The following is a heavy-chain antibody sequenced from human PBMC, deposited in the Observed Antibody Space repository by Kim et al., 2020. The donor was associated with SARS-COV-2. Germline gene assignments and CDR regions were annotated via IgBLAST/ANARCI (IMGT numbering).Heavy chain of an antibody. J-gene: IGHJ4*02. D-gene: IGHD3-22*01. CDR1: GFTFSSYS. V-gene: IGHV3-21*01. CDR3: ARGPTSAGYYYDSSGYYSPFDY. Sequence: GGSLRLSCAASGFTFSSYSMNWVRQAPGKGLEWVSSISSSSSYIYYADSVKGRFTISRDNAKNSLYLQMNSLRAEDTAVYYCARGPTSAGYYYDSSGYYSPFDYWGQGTLVTVSS. CDR2: ISSSSSYI.